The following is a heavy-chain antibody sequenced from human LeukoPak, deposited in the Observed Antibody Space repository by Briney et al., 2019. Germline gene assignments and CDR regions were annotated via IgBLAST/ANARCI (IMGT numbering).Heavy chain of an antibody. CDR1: GFTFSSYS. CDR2: IKSKTDGGTT. CDR3: TTGPYCGGDCYDDY. Sequence: GGSLRLSCAASGFTFSSYSMNWVRQAPGKGLEWVGRIKSKTDGGTTDYAAPVKGRFTISRDDSKNTLYLQMNSLKTEDTAVYYCTTGPYCGGDCYDDYWGQGTLVTVSS. D-gene: IGHD2-21*02. V-gene: IGHV3-15*01. J-gene: IGHJ4*02.